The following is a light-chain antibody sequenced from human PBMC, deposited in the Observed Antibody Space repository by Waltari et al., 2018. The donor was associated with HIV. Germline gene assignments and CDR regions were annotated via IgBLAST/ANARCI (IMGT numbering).Light chain of an antibody. CDR1: QTIETY. Sequence: DLALTQSPSSLAASIGERVNITCRASQTIETYLNWYQQKPGKAPILLIHGASTLQSGVPSRFSGSGSGTQFTLTISTLQPEDCGIYYCQQSYSTPLTFGGGT. CDR2: GAS. CDR3: QQSYSTPLT. V-gene: IGKV1-39*01. J-gene: IGKJ4*01.